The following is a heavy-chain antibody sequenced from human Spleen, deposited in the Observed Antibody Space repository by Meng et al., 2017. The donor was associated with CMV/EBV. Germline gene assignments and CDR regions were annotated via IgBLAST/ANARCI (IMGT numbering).Heavy chain of an antibody. Sequence: GGSLRLSCVASGFTFSDYYMSWIRQAPGKGLEWVSYISGSGSVIYYANSVKGRFTISRDNSKNMLYLQMNSLRAEDTAVYYCAKGFLHYGGYGLDVWGQGTTVTVSS. D-gene: IGHD3-10*01. CDR3: AKGFLHYGGYGLDV. CDR2: ISGSGSVI. CDR1: GFTFSDYY. V-gene: IGHV3-11*04. J-gene: IGHJ6*02.